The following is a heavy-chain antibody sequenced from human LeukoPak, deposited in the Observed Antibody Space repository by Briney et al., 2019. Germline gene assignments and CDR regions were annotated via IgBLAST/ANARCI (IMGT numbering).Heavy chain of an antibody. CDR2: ISYNGQRI. CDR1: GFMFSTYE. J-gene: IGHJ4*02. Sequence: GGSLRLSCAASGFMFSTYEMNWVRQAPGKGLEWLSYISYNGQRIFYADSVKGRFTISRDNAKNSLYLQMNSLRAEDTAVYYCARDLGYSSGPNYWGQGTRVTVSS. D-gene: IGHD6-19*01. CDR3: ARDLGYSSGPNY. V-gene: IGHV3-48*03.